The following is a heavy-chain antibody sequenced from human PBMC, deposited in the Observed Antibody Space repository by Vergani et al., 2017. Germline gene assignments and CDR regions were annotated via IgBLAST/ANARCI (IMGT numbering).Heavy chain of an antibody. J-gene: IGHJ4*02. CDR3: ARDRRYCSGGSCYLDY. CDR1: GGTISTYA. V-gene: IGHV1-69*13. D-gene: IGHD2-15*01. Sequence: QVQLVQSGAEVKKPGSSVKVSCKASGGTISTYAISWVRQAPGQGLEWMGRLIPIFGTTNYAQNFQGRVTITADESTSTAYMELSSLRSEDTAVYYCARDRRYCSGGSCYLDYWGQGTLITVSS. CDR2: LIPIFGTT.